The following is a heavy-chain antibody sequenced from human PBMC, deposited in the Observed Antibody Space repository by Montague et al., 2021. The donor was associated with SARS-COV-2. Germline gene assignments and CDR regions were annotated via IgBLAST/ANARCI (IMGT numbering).Heavy chain of an antibody. J-gene: IGHJ4*02. V-gene: IGHV4-31*03. CDR1: GGSISSGTYY. Sequence: TLSLTCTVSGGSISSGTYYWSWIRQHPGKGLEWIGYIYYSGSTXYNPSLKSRVTISVDTSKNQFSLKLSSVTAADTAVYYCARFIRYYGSGGPSLDYWGQGTLVTVSS. D-gene: IGHD3-10*01. CDR3: ARFIRYYGSGGPSLDY. CDR2: IYYSGST.